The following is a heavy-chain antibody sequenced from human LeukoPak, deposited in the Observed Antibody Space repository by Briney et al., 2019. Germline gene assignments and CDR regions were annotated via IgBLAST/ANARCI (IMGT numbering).Heavy chain of an antibody. D-gene: IGHD6-19*01. V-gene: IGHV4-59*01. CDR2: IYYSGST. CDR1: RGSISSYY. Sequence: PSETLSLTCTVPRGSISSYYWSWLRQPPGKGLEWVRYIYYSGSTNYNPSLKSRLTISVDTSKNQFSLKLSSVTAADPAVYYCARGYSSGWYYFDYWGQGTLVTVSS. J-gene: IGHJ4*02. CDR3: ARGYSSGWYYFDY.